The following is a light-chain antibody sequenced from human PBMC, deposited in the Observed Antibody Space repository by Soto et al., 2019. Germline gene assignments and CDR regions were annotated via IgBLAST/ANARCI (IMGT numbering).Light chain of an antibody. CDR3: CSYAGSNTFDV. CDR1: SSDVGTYNS. J-gene: IGLJ1*01. Sequence: QSALTQPRSVSGSPGQSVTISCTGTSSDVGTYNSVSWYQQHPGKAPKLMIYDVNKRPSGVPDRFSGSMSGNTASLTISGLQADDEADYHCSYAGSNTFDVFGTGTKLTVL. V-gene: IGLV2-11*01. CDR2: DVN.